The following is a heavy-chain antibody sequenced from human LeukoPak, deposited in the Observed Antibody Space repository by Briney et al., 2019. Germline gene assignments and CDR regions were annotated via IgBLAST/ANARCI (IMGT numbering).Heavy chain of an antibody. CDR1: GDSLSSYS. CDR3: ASDYGSGSYRFDY. Sequence: SETLSLTCTVSGDSLSSYSWSWIRQPPGKGLEWIGYVYNSGSTTYNPSLKSRLTISLDTSKKQFSLNLRSVTAADTAVYYCASDYGSGSYRFDYWGQGILVIGSS. J-gene: IGHJ4*02. CDR2: VYNSGST. V-gene: IGHV4-59*01. D-gene: IGHD3-10*01.